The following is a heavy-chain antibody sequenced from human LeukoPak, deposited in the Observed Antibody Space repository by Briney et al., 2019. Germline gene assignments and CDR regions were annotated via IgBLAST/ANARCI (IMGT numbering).Heavy chain of an antibody. V-gene: IGHV3-15*01. CDR2: IKSKTDGGTT. CDR3: TTERDYYDSSGYFTVLVY. CDR1: GFTFSNAW. D-gene: IGHD3-22*01. Sequence: GGSQRLSCAASGFTFSNAWMSWVRQAPGKGLEWVGRIKSKTDGGTTDYAAPVKGRFTISRDDSKNTLYLQMNSLKTEDTAVYYCTTERDYYDSSGYFTVLVYWGQGTLVTVSS. J-gene: IGHJ4*02.